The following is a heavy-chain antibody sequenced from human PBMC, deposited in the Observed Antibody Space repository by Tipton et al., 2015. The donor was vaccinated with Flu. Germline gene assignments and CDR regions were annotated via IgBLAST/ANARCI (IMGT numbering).Heavy chain of an antibody. D-gene: IGHD3-3*01. V-gene: IGHV3-11*01. CDR1: GFTFSDYY. J-gene: IGHJ6*02. CDR3: ARDHPPTITVLGEITDYFGMAV. Sequence: SLRLSCAASGFTFSDYYMSWIRQAPGKGLEWVAHISGSGSTINYADSVKGRLTISRDNAKSSLYLQMNSLRAEDTAVYYCARDHPPTITVLGEITDYFGMAVWGQGTTVTVSS. CDR2: ISGSGSTI.